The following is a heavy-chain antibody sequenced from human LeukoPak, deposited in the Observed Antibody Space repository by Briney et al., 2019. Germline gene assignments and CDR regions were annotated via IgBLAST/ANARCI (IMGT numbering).Heavy chain of an antibody. J-gene: IGHJ3*02. D-gene: IGHD6-19*01. CDR1: GFTFSSYS. CDR2: ISSSSSTI. CDR3: ARDRMGRIAVDAFDI. V-gene: IGHV3-48*01. Sequence: PGGSLRLSCAASGFTFSSYSMNWVRQAPGKGLEWVSYISSSSSTIYYADSVKGRFTISRDNAKNSLYLQMNSLRAEDTVVYYCARDRMGRIAVDAFDIWGQGTMVTVSS.